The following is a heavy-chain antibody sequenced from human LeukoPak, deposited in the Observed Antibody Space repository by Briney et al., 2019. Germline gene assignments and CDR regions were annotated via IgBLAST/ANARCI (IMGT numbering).Heavy chain of an antibody. J-gene: IGHJ4*02. CDR2: ISYDGSNK. D-gene: IGHD4-17*01. CDR1: GFTFSSYG. CDR3: AKDSPSAPVTSV. V-gene: IGHV3-30*18. Sequence: GRSLRLSCAASGFTFSSYGMHWVRQAPGKGLEWVAVISYDGSNKYYADSVKGRFTISRDNSKNTLYLQMNSLRVEDTAIFYCAKDSPSAPVTSVWGQGTLVTVSS.